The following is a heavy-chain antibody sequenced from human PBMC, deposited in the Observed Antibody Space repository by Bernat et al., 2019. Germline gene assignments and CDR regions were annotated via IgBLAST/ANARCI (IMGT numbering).Heavy chain of an antibody. V-gene: IGHV3-7*01. D-gene: IGHD6-19*01. Sequence: EVQLVESGGGLVQPGGSLRLSCAASGFTFSSYWMSWVRQAPGKGLEWVANIKQDGSDKYYVDSVKGRFTLSRDNAKNSLYLQMNSLRAEDTAVYYCARYSGSNYFQHWGQGTLVTVSS. CDR3: ARYSGSNYFQH. CDR1: GFTFSSYW. J-gene: IGHJ1*01. CDR2: IKQDGSDK.